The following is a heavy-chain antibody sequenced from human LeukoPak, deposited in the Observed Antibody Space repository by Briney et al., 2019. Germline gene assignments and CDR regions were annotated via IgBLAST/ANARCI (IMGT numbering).Heavy chain of an antibody. D-gene: IGHD1-1*01. CDR1: GGSISSGTYY. CDR3: ARTTTYYYYYMDV. J-gene: IGHJ6*03. V-gene: IGHV4-61*09. CDR2: MYTSGST. Sequence: PSQTLSLTCTVSGGSISSGTYYWPWIRQPGGKGLEWIEHMYTSGSTNYHPSLNSPVTISVDTSKNQFSLKLSSVTAADTAVYYCARTTTYYYYYMDVWGKGTTVTISS.